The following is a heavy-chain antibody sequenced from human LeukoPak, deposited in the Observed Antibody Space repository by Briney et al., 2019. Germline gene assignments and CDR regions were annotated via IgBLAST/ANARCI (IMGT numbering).Heavy chain of an antibody. CDR1: GFTFSSFE. V-gene: IGHV3-48*03. D-gene: IGHD3-22*01. J-gene: IGHJ5*02. CDR2: ISSTSDVT. CDR3: ARAYLRLANNWFDP. Sequence: GGSLRLSCAASGFTFSSFEMNWVRQAPGGGLEWISYISSTSDVTYYADSVKGRFTISRDNAKNSLYLQMNSLRAEDTAVYYCARAYLRLANNWFDPWGQGTLVTVSS.